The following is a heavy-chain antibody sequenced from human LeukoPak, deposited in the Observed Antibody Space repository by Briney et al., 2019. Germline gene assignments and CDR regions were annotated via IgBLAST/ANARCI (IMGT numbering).Heavy chain of an antibody. CDR2: INPNSGGT. CDR3: ARMTTGYSDSDY. D-gene: IGHD1-26*01. V-gene: IGHV1-2*02. Sequence: ASVKVSCKASGYTFTGYYMHWVRQAPGQGLEWMGWINPNSGGTNYAQKFQGRVTMTRDRDTSITTAYMELTRLRSDDTALYYCARMTTGYSDSDYWGQGTLVTVSS. CDR1: GYTFTGYY. J-gene: IGHJ4*02.